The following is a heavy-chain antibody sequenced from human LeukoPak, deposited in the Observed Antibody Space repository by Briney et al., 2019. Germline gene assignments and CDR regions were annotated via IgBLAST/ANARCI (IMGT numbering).Heavy chain of an antibody. V-gene: IGHV3-11*04. CDR1: GFTFSDYY. CDR3: AKGNSYDSSGLPFDY. J-gene: IGHJ4*02. D-gene: IGHD3-22*01. CDR2: ISSSGSTI. Sequence: GGSLRLSCAASGFTFSDYYMSWIRQTPGKGLEWVSYISSSGSTISYADSVKGRFTISRDNAKNSLYLQMNSLRAEDTAVYYCAKGNSYDSSGLPFDYWGQGTLVTVSS.